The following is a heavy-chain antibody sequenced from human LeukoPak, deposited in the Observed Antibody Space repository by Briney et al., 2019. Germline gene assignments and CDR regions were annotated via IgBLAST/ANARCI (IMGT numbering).Heavy chain of an antibody. CDR3: ARVMDHGYSDY. Sequence: SETLSLTCTVSGGSFSGYYWSWLRQPPGKGLEFIGYIFYSGSTKYNPSLKSRVTILVDTSQNQFSLKLSSVTAADTAVYYCARVMDHGYSDYWGQGTLVTVSS. D-gene: IGHD4/OR15-4a*01. CDR2: IFYSGST. V-gene: IGHV4-59*01. CDR1: GGSFSGYY. J-gene: IGHJ4*02.